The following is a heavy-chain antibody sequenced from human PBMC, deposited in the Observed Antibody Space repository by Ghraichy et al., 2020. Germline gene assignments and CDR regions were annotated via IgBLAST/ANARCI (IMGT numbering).Heavy chain of an antibody. J-gene: IGHJ4*02. Sequence: SETLSLTCAVYGGSFSGYYCSWIRQPPGKGLEWIGEINHSGSTNYNPSLKSRVTISVDTSKNQFSLKLGSVTAADTALYYCARAPGGYYYDSLIDGCYWGQGTLVTFSS. CDR3: ARAPGGYYYDSLIDGCY. D-gene: IGHD3-22*01. CDR2: INHSGST. CDR1: GGSFSGYY. V-gene: IGHV4-34*01.